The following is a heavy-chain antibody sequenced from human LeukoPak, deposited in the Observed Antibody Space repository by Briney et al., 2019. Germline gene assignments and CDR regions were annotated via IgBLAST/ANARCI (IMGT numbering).Heavy chain of an antibody. CDR3: AKDRPRPVAVAGDFDY. CDR2: ISSDGTRA. Sequence: GGSLRFSCAASGFVFSTYTMHWVRQAPGKGLEYVSAISSDGTRAYYANSVRGRFTISRDNSKNTLYLQMNSLRAEDTAVYYCAKDRPRPVAVAGDFDYWGQGTLVTVSS. J-gene: IGHJ4*02. D-gene: IGHD6-19*01. CDR1: GFVFSTYT. V-gene: IGHV3-64*01.